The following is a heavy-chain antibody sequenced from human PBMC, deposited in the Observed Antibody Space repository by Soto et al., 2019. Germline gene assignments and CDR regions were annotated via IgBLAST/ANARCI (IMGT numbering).Heavy chain of an antibody. CDR3: AKDHTGADAFAI. CDR2: TSHSGIT. D-gene: IGHD7-27*01. Sequence: SETLSLTCVVSGGSITSENWWNWARQAPGKGLEWVGETSHSGITNYNPSLKSRATISVDLSRNQFSLKLDSVTAADTAVYYCAKDHTGADAFAIWGQGIMVTVPS. J-gene: IGHJ3*02. CDR1: GGSITSENW. V-gene: IGHV4-4*02.